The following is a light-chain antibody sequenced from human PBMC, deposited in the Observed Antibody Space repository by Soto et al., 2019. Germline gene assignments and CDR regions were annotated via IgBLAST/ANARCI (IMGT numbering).Light chain of an antibody. CDR2: GNS. Sequence: QSVLTQPPSVSGAPGQRVTISCTGSSSNIGAGYDVHWYQQLPGTAPKLLIYGNSNRPSGVPDRFSGSKSGTSASLAITGLQAEDEAYYYCSSFTSSSTGVFGGGTKVTVL. CDR1: SSNIGAGYD. J-gene: IGLJ3*02. CDR3: SSFTSSSTGV. V-gene: IGLV1-40*01.